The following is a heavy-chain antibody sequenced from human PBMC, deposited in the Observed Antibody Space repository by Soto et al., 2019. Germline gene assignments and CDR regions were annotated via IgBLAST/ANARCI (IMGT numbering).Heavy chain of an antibody. CDR2: IIPIFGTA. CDR1: VGTFSSYA. V-gene: IGHV1-69*06. CDR3: AITSSGGRLPDDY. Sequence: QVQLVQSGAEVKNPGSSVKVSCKASVGTFSSYAISWVRQAPGQGLEWMGGIIPIFGTANYAQKFQGRVTITADKSTSTAYMELISLSSEDTAVYYCAITSSGGRLPDDYWGQGTLVTVSS. J-gene: IGHJ4*02. D-gene: IGHD3-16*01.